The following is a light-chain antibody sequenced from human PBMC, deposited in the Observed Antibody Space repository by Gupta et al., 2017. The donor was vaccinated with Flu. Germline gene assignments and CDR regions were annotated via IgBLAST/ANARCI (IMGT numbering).Light chain of an antibody. Sequence: QSITISCTGSNSDIDAYTYVSWYQEHPGKAPNLMIFEVNNRPSGVSTRFSGSKSGNTASLTISGLQADDDAHYYCSSYTGSSTLFGGGTQLTVL. V-gene: IGLV2-14*01. CDR1: NSDIDAYTY. CDR3: SSYTGSSTL. J-gene: IGLJ2*01. CDR2: EVN.